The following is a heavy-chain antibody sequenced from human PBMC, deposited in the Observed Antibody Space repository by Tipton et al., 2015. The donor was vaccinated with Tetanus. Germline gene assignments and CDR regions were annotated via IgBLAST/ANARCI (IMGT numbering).Heavy chain of an antibody. J-gene: IGHJ5*02. CDR2: IYYSGST. Sequence: TLSLTCTVSGGSISSYYCSWIRQPPGTGLEWIGYIYYSGSTNSNPSLKSRVTISVDTSKNQYSLNLSSATAADTAVYYYARGGGGYCDESRGPKGSWCDPWGQGTLVSV. V-gene: IGHV4-59*01. CDR3: ARGGGGYCDESRGPKGSWCDP. CDR1: GGSISSYY. D-gene: IGHD3-22*01.